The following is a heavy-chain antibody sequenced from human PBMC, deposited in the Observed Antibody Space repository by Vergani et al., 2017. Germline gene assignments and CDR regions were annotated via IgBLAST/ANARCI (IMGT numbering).Heavy chain of an antibody. V-gene: IGHV3-9*01. CDR1: GFTFDDYA. Sequence: EVQLVESGGGLVHPGRSLRLSCAASGFTFDDYAMHWVRQAPGKGLEWVSGISWNSGSIGYADSVKGRFTISRDNAKNSLYLQMNSLRAEDTALYYCAKDSGSSTSCLIDYWGQGTLVTVSS. D-gene: IGHD2-2*01. CDR3: AKDSGSSTSCLIDY. J-gene: IGHJ4*02. CDR2: ISWNSGSI.